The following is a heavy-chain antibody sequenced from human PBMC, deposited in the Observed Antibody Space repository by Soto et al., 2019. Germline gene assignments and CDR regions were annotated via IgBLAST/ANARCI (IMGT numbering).Heavy chain of an antibody. Sequence: PSETLSLTCTVSGGSISSGDYYWSWIRQPPGKGLEWIGYIYYSGSTYYNTSLKSRVTISVDTSKNQFSLKLSSVTAADTAVYYCAREGGSGDYYGMDVWGQGTTVTVSS. CDR1: GGSISSGDYY. CDR3: AREGGSGDYYGMDV. J-gene: IGHJ6*02. D-gene: IGHD2-15*01. V-gene: IGHV4-30-4*01. CDR2: IYYSGST.